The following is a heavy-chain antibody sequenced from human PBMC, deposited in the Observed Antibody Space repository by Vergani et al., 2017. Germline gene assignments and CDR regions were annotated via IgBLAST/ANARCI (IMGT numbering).Heavy chain of an antibody. J-gene: IGHJ4*02. CDR1: GFTFRNYA. CDR3: ARGYKYDNSGYYYYLPDY. Sequence: EVQLLESGGGLAQPGGSLRLSCAASGFTFRNYAMTWVRQAPGKGLEWVSSISSRSTYTYYADSMKGRFTISRDNAKNSLYLQMNSLRAEDTAVYYCARGYKYDNSGYYYYLPDYWGQGTLVTVSS. CDR2: ISSRSTYT. V-gene: IGHV3-21*01. D-gene: IGHD3-22*01.